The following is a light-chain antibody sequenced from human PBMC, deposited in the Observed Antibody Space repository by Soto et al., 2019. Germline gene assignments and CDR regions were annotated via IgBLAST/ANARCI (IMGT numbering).Light chain of an antibody. J-gene: IGKJ3*01. CDR2: DAS. CDR3: QQRSNWPPEGT. Sequence: EIVLTQSPATLSFSPGERATLSCRPSQSVSSYLAWYQQKPGQSPRLLIYDASNRATGIPARFSGSGSGTDFTLTISSLEPEDFAVYYCQQRSNWPPEGTFGPGTKVDIK. CDR1: QSVSSY. V-gene: IGKV3-11*01.